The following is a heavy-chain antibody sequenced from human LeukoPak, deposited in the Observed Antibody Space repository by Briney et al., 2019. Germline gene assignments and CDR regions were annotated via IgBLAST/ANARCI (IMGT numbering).Heavy chain of an antibody. V-gene: IGHV3-7*01. CDR3: ARVVFSYFDPFDS. CDR2: IKQDGSEK. D-gene: IGHD3-9*01. CDR1: GFSFSSYW. J-gene: IGHJ4*02. Sequence: GGSLRLSCAASGFSFSSYWMSWVRQAPGKGLEWVANIKQDGSEKYYVDSVKGRLTISRDNAKSSLYLQMNSLRAEDTAVYFCARVVFSYFDPFDSWGQGTLVTVSS.